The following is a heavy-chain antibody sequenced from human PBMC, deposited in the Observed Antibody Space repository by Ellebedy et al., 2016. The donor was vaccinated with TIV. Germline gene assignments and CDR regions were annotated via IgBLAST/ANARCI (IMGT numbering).Heavy chain of an antibody. V-gene: IGHV3-30*02. J-gene: IGHJ5*02. CDR2: IRYDRSDK. Sequence: GGSLGLSCAASGFTFHSYGMHWVRQAPGKGLEWVTFIRYDRSDKYYADSVKGRFTVSRDNSKNTLTLQMNSLRLEDTAVYYCAKVLFAFGEFESPFDPWGQGTLVIVSS. CDR3: AKVLFAFGEFESPFDP. D-gene: IGHD3-10*01. CDR1: GFTFHSYG.